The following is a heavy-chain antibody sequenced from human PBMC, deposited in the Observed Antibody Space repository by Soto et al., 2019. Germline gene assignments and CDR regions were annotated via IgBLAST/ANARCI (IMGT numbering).Heavy chain of an antibody. Sequence: PSETLSLTCTVFGGSVSTSGYYWGWIRQPPGKGLEWIGSIHYNGNTYHNPSLNSRVTISIDTSKNQFSLRLSSLTAADTAVFFCVRNFYGSGTSEKYFDSWGQGTLVTVSS. CDR1: GGSVSTSGYY. CDR2: IHYNGNT. V-gene: IGHV4-39*01. D-gene: IGHD3-10*01. CDR3: VRNFYGSGTSEKYFDS. J-gene: IGHJ4*02.